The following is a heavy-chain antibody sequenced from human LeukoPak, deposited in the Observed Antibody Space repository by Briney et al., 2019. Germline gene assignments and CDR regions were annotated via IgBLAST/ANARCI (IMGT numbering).Heavy chain of an antibody. CDR1: GYTFTSYG. V-gene: IGHV1-18*01. CDR3: ASHNTYGGNPRYDAFDI. Sequence: GASVKVSCKVSGYTFTSYGISWVRQAPGQGLEWMGWISTYNGNTNYVQKFQGRVTMTTDTSTSTAYMELRSLRSDDTAVYYCASHNTYGGNPRYDAFDIWGQGTMVTVSS. CDR2: ISTYNGNT. D-gene: IGHD4-23*01. J-gene: IGHJ3*02.